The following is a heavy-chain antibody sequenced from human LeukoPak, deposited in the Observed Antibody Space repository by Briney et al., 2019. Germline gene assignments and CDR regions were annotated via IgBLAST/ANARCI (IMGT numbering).Heavy chain of an antibody. Sequence: PGGSLRLSCAASGFTFNRYWMSWVRQAPGKELQWVANIKQDESAKYYVDSVKGRFTISRDNPKNTMNLQMNSLRAEDTAVYYCAKDRGKLLRYFDWLPNGFDYWGQGTLVTVSS. CDR2: IKQDESAK. D-gene: IGHD3-9*01. CDR1: GFTFNRYW. J-gene: IGHJ4*02. V-gene: IGHV3-7*03. CDR3: AKDRGKLLRYFDWLPNGFDY.